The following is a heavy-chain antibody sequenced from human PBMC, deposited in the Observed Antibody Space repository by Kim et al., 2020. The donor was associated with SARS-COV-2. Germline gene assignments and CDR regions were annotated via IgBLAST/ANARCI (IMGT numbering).Heavy chain of an antibody. V-gene: IGHV3-21*01. Sequence: GGSLRLSCAASGFTFSSYSMNWVRQAPGKGLEWVSSISSSSSYIYYADSVKGRFTISRDNAKNSLYLQMNSLRAEDTAVYYCARVTPRTYSSSWYDYYYYYGMDVWGQGTTVTVSS. CDR1: GFTFSSYS. D-gene: IGHD6-13*01. J-gene: IGHJ6*02. CDR3: ARVTPRTYSSSWYDYYYYYGMDV. CDR2: ISSSSSYI.